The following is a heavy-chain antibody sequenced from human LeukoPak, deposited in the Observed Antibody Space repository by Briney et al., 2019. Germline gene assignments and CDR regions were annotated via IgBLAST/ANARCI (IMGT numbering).Heavy chain of an antibody. V-gene: IGHV4-39*07. J-gene: IGHJ3*02. CDR2: FYSTGNT. D-gene: IGHD3-10*01. Sequence: PSDTLSLTCTVSGGSINTNSYSWGWIRQPPGKGPEWIGTFYSTGNTYYTGKPYYTPSLTIRATITLDTVKNQFSLNLISVTAADTAFYYCARHAAGTGIGGPFDIWGQGTMVTVSS. CDR1: GGSINTNSYS. CDR3: ARHAAGTGIGGPFDI.